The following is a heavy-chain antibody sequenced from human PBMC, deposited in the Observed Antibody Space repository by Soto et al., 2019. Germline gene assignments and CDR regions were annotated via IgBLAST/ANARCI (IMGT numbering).Heavy chain of an antibody. CDR1: GYTFTSYG. V-gene: IGHV1-18*01. CDR3: ARDLYYDFWSGSSGYYYGMDV. CDR2: ISAYNGNT. J-gene: IGHJ6*02. D-gene: IGHD3-3*01. Sequence: ASVKVSCKASGYTFTSYGISWVRQAPGQGLEWMEWISAYNGNTNYAQKLQGRVTMTTDTSTSTAYMELRSLRSDDTAVYYCARDLYYDFWSGSSGYYYGMDVWGQGTTVTVSS.